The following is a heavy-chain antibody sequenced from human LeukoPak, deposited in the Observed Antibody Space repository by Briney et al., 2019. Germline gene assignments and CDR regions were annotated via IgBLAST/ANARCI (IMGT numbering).Heavy chain of an antibody. J-gene: IGHJ4*02. D-gene: IGHD6-6*01. CDR3: ARDLVQYSSSTFDY. CDR1: GYTFTSYG. CDR2: ISAYNGNT. V-gene: IGHV1-18*01. Sequence: ASVKASCKASGYTFTSYGISWVRQAPGQGLEWMGWISAYNGNTNYAQKLQGRVTTTTDTSTSTAYMELRSLRSDDTAVYYCARDLVQYSSSTFDYWGQGTLVTVSS.